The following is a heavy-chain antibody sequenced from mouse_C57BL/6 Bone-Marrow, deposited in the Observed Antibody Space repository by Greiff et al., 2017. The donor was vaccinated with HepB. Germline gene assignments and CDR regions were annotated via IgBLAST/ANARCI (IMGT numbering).Heavy chain of an antibody. CDR2: IDPSDSYT. CDR1: GYTFTSYW. D-gene: IGHD1-2*01. CDR3: ARSFDYGTWFAY. Sequence: QVQLQQPGAELVRPGTSVKLSCKASGYTFTSYWMHWVKQRPGQGLEWIGVIDPSDSYTNYNQKLKGKATLTVDTSSSTAYMQLSSLTSEDSAVYYCARSFDYGTWFAYWGQGTLVTVSA. J-gene: IGHJ3*01. V-gene: IGHV1-59*01.